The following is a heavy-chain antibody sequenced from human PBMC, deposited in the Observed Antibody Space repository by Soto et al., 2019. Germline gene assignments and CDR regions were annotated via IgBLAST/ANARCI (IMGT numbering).Heavy chain of an antibody. D-gene: IGHD6-6*01. Sequence: PGGSLRLSCAASGFTFSSYSMNWVRQAPGKGLEWVSYISSSSSTIYYADSVKGRFTISRDNAKNSLYLQMNSLRDEDTAVYYCARDLDTSIAARPIYGMDVWGQGTTVTVSS. J-gene: IGHJ6*02. V-gene: IGHV3-48*02. CDR1: GFTFSSYS. CDR3: ARDLDTSIAARPIYGMDV. CDR2: ISSSSSTI.